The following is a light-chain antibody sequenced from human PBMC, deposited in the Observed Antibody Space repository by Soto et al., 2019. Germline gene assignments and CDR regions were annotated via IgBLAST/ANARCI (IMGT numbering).Light chain of an antibody. J-gene: IGKJ2*01. CDR3: QQYNSYSYT. CDR1: QSISSW. V-gene: IGKV1-5*03. Sequence: DIQMTQSPSTLSASLGDRVTITCRASQSISSWLAWYQQKPGKAPKLLIYKTSDLESGVPSRFSGSGSRTEFSLTISSLQPDDFATYYCQQYNSYSYTFGQGTKLEIK. CDR2: KTS.